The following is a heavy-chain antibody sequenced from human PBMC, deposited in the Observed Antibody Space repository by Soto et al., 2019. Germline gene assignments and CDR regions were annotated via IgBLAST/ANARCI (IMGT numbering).Heavy chain of an antibody. CDR3: ARDNSNMSEGNPGDYYYGMDV. CDR2: INPSGGST. CDR1: GYTFTSYY. V-gene: IGHV1-46*01. Sequence: ASVKVSCKASGYTFTSYYMHWVRQAPGQGLEWMGIINPSGGSTSYAQKFQGRVTMTRDTSTSTVYMELSSLRSEDTAVYYCARDNSNMSEGNPGDYYYGMDVWGQGTTVTVSS. D-gene: IGHD1-1*01. J-gene: IGHJ6*02.